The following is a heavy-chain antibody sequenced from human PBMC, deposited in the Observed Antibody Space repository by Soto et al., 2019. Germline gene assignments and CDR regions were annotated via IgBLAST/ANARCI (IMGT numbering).Heavy chain of an antibody. CDR1: GFTFSSYG. V-gene: IGHV3-30*18. Sequence: GGSLRLSCAASGFTFSSYGMHWVRQAPGKGLEWVAVISYDGSNKYYADSVKGRFTISRDNSKNTLYLQMNSLRAEDTAVYYCAKDRVAAAGTYYYYYGMDVWGQGTTVTVSS. J-gene: IGHJ6*02. CDR3: AKDRVAAAGTYYYYYGMDV. D-gene: IGHD6-13*01. CDR2: ISYDGSNK.